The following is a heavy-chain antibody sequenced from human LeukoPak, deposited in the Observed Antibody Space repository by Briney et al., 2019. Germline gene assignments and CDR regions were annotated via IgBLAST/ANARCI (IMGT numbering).Heavy chain of an antibody. D-gene: IGHD2-21*02. V-gene: IGHV4-34*01. CDR3: ARGKIVTAPYFGY. CDR1: GGSFSGYY. Sequence: SETLSLTCAVYGGSFSGYYWSWIRQPPGKGLEWIGEINHSGSANYNPSLKSRVTISIDTSKNQFSLKVTSVTAADTALYYCARGKIVTAPYFGYWGQGTLVTVSS. CDR2: INHSGSA. J-gene: IGHJ4*02.